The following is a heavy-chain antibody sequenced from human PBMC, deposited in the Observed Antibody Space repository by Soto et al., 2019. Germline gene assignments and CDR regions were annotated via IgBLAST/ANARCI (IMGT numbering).Heavy chain of an antibody. CDR3: AKDPDSSDRSWFDP. CDR2: ISYDGSNK. J-gene: IGHJ5*02. V-gene: IGHV3-30*18. Sequence: QVQLVESGGGVVQPGRSLRLSCAASGFTFSSYGMHWVRQAPGKGLEWVAVISYDGSNKYYADSVKGRFTISRDNSKNTLYLQMNSLRAEDTAVYYCAKDPDSSDRSWFDPWGQGTLVTVSS. CDR1: GFTFSSYG. D-gene: IGHD3-22*01.